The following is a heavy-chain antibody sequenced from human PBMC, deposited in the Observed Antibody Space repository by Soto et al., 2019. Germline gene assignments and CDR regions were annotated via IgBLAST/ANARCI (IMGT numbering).Heavy chain of an antibody. CDR3: TRANTSPFDY. Sequence: QVQLVESGGGVVQPGGSLRLSCAASGFTFSRFGMHWVRQAPGKGLEWVAIIWYDGSQQFYADSVKGRFTISRDTSRNILSLQMNSLRAEDTAVYYCTRANTSPFDYWGQGALVTVSS. J-gene: IGHJ4*02. CDR2: IWYDGSQQ. V-gene: IGHV3-33*01. CDR1: GFTFSRFG.